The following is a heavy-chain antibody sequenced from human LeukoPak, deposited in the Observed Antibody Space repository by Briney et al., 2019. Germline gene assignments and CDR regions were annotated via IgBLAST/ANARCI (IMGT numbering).Heavy chain of an antibody. V-gene: IGHV4-38-2*02. D-gene: IGHD6-13*01. CDR2: IYNSGST. CDR3: ARAYSSSWYFNWFDP. J-gene: IGHJ5*02. Sequence: SETLSLTCTVSGYSISSGYFRGWIRQPPGKGLEWIGTIYNSGSTYYNASLESRVTISVDTSKNQFSLKLSSVTAADTAVYYCARAYSSSWYFNWFDPWGQGTLVTVSS. CDR1: GYSISSGYF.